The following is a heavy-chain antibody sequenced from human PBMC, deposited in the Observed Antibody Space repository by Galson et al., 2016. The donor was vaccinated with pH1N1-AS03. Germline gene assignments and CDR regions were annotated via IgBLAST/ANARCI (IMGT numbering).Heavy chain of an antibody. CDR3: AREGHTAVAAASFDY. J-gene: IGHJ4*02. CDR1: GFTFSTYA. D-gene: IGHD5-18*01. V-gene: IGHV3-64*01. CDR2: ISSNGGST. Sequence: SLRLSCAASGFTFSTYAMHWVRQAPGKGLEYLSTISSNGGSTYYANSVKGRFTISRDNSKNTLYLQMGSLRAEDMAVYSCAREGHTAVAAASFDYWGQ.